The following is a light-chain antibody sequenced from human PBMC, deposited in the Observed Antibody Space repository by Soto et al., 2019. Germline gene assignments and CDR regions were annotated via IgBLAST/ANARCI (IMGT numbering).Light chain of an antibody. V-gene: IGLV2-23*02. CDR1: IGDFGTNDV. J-gene: IGLJ2*01. CDR2: EVT. CDR3: CSYAGGGTYV. Sequence: QSALTQPASVSGSPGQSITISCSGVIGDFGTNDVVSWYQQDPGRAPKLIIYEVTRRPSGVSNRFSGSYSANTASLTISDRQEADEDVYYCCSYAGGGTYVFGGGTKLTVL.